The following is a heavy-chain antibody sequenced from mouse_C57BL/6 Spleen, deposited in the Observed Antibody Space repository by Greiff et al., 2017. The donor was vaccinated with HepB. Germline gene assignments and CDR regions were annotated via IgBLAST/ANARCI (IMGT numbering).Heavy chain of an antibody. CDR2: IWSGGST. V-gene: IGHV2-2*01. Sequence: VQLKESGPGLVQPSQSLSITCTVSGFSLTSYGVHWVRQSPGKGLEWLGVIWSGGSTDYNAAFISRLSISKDNSKSQVFCKMNSLQADDTAIYYCASSYDYGPWFAYWGQGTLVTVSA. J-gene: IGHJ3*01. CDR3: ASSYDYGPWFAY. D-gene: IGHD2-4*01. CDR1: GFSLTSYG.